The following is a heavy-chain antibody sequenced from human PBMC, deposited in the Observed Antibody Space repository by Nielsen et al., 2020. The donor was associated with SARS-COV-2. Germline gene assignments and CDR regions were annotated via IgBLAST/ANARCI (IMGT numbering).Heavy chain of an antibody. CDR3: ARVRIAARSWFDT. V-gene: IGHV1-8*01. D-gene: IGHD6-6*01. Sequence: ASVKVSCKASGYTFTSYDINWVRQATGQGLEWMGWMNPNSGNTGYAQKFQGRVTMTRNTSISTAYMELSSLRSEYTAVYYCARVRIAARSWFDTWGQGTLVTVSS. CDR1: GYTFTSYD. CDR2: MNPNSGNT. J-gene: IGHJ5*02.